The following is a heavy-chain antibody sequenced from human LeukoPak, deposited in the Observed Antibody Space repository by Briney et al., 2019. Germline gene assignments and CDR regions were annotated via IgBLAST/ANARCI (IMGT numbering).Heavy chain of an antibody. V-gene: IGHV4-59*01. CDR3: VRQYCGSTGCYPYFDY. J-gene: IGHJ4*02. CDR2: IYYSGST. Sequence: SETLSLTCTVSGGSISSYYWSWIRQPPGKGLEWIGYIYYSGSTNYNPSLKSLVTISVDTSKNQFSLKLSSVTAADTAIYYCVRQYCGSTGCYPYFDYWGQGTLVTVSS. CDR1: GGSISSYY. D-gene: IGHD2-2*01.